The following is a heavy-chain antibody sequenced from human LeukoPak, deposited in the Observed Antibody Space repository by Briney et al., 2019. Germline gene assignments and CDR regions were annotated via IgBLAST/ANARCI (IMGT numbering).Heavy chain of an antibody. CDR3: ARKGYCSGGSCYRLDY. D-gene: IGHD2-15*01. J-gene: IGHJ4*02. Sequence: GGSLRLSCAASGFSFSSNSMNWVRQAPGKGLEWVSSISSSSSYIYYADSVKGRFTISRDNANNSLYLQMNSLRAEDTAVYYCARKGYCSGGSCYRLDYWGQGTLVTVSS. CDR2: ISSSSSYI. V-gene: IGHV3-21*01. CDR1: GFSFSSNS.